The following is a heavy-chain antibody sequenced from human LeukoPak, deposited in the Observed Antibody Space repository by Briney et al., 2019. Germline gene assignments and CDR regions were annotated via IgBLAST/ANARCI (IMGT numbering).Heavy chain of an antibody. CDR2: IYYSGST. CDR1: GGSISSSSYY. D-gene: IGHD3-22*01. CDR3: ARLLTMIVVADY. J-gene: IGHJ4*02. Sequence: WETLSLTCTVSGGSISSSSYYWGWIRQPPGKGLEWIGSIYYSGSTYYNPSLKSRVTISVDTSKNQFSLKLSSVTAADTAVYYCARLLTMIVVADYWGQGTLVTVSS. V-gene: IGHV4-39*01.